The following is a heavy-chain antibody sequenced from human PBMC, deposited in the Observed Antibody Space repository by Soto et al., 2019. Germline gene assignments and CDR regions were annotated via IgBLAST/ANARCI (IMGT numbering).Heavy chain of an antibody. J-gene: IGHJ4*02. V-gene: IGHV3-33*01. CDR1: GFSFSSYG. Sequence: QVQLVESGGGVVQPGTSLRLSCAASGFSFSSYGMHWVRQAPGKGLEWVAVIWYDGSNEHYTDSVKGRFTISRDNSMNTLYLQMNSLRAEDTAVYYCARNPRPTYGDYADYWGQGTLATVSS. D-gene: IGHD4-17*01. CDR2: IWYDGSNE. CDR3: ARNPRPTYGDYADY.